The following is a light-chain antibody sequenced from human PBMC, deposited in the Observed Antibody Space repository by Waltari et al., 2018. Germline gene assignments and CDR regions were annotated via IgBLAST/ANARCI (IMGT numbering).Light chain of an antibody. V-gene: IGLV2-14*01. Sequence: QSALTQPASVSGSPGQSITISFPGTTSDVGGSNFVVGSQQPPGIAPKLRIYDVNKRLSGVSNRFSGSKAGNTASLTLSGLQAEGEADYYCSSYTSSATYVVGAGTKVTVL. CDR3: SSYTSSATYV. CDR1: TSDVGGSNF. CDR2: DVN. J-gene: IGLJ1*01.